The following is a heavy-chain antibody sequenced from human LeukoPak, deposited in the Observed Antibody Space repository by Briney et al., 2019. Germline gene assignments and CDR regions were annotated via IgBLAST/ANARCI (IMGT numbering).Heavy chain of an antibody. Sequence: ASVKVSCKASGYTFTGYYMHWVRQAPGQGLEWMGWINPNSGGTNYARKFQGRVTMTRDTSISTAYMELSRLRSDDTAVYYCARDRGRDGYIFDYWGQGTLVTVSS. V-gene: IGHV1-2*02. CDR3: ARDRGRDGYIFDY. J-gene: IGHJ4*02. D-gene: IGHD5-24*01. CDR2: INPNSGGT. CDR1: GYTFTGYY.